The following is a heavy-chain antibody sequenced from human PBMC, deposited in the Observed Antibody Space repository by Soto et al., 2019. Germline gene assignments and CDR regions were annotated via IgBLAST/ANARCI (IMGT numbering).Heavy chain of an antibody. CDR2: IYHSGST. Sequence: SETLSLTCAVSGGSISSGGYSWSWIRQPPGKGLEWIGYIYHSGSTNYNPSLKSRVTISVDTSKNQFSLKLSSVTAADTAVYYCARTPLYLYDILTGYANRGYFDYWGQGTLVTVSS. V-gene: IGHV4-30-2*01. J-gene: IGHJ4*02. CDR3: ARTPLYLYDILTGYANRGYFDY. CDR1: GGSISSGGYS. D-gene: IGHD3-9*01.